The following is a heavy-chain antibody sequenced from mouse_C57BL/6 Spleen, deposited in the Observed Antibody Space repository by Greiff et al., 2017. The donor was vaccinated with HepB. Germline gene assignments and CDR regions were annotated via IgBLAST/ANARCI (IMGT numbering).Heavy chain of an antibody. CDR1: GYTFTDYE. J-gene: IGHJ2*01. CDR2: IDPETGGT. Sequence: VQLKESGAELVRPGASVTLSCKASGYTFTDYEMHWVKQTPVHGLEWIGAIDPETGGTAYNQKFKGKAILTADKSSSTAYMELRSLTSEDSAVYYCTRWGITTVYYFDYWGQGTTLTVSS. D-gene: IGHD1-1*01. V-gene: IGHV1-15*01. CDR3: TRWGITTVYYFDY.